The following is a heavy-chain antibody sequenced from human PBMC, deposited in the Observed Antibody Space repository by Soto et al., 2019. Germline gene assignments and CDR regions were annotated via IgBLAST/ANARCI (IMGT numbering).Heavy chain of an antibody. CDR2: INHSGST. V-gene: IGHV4-34*01. CDR1: GGSFSGYY. J-gene: IGHJ4*02. D-gene: IGHD3-22*01. CDR3: AIGRLDYYDSSGPFDY. Sequence: SETLSLTCAVYGGSFSGYYWSWIRQPPGKGLEWIGEINHSGSTNYNPSLKSRVTISVDTSKNQFSLKLSSVTAADTAVYYCAIGRLDYYDSSGPFDYWGQGTLVTVSS.